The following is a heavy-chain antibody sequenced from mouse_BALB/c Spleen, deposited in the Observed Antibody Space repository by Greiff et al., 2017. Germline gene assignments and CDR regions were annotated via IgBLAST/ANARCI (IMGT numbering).Heavy chain of an antibody. J-gene: IGHJ3*01. V-gene: IGHV1S16*01. CDR3: TRGAAFAY. Sequence: QVQLQQSGAELARPGASVKLSCKASGYTFTSYYMYWVKQRPGQGLEWIGEINPSNGGTNFNEKFKSKATLTVDKSSSTAYMQLSSLTSEDSAVYYCTRGAAFAYWGQGTLVTVSA. D-gene: IGHD3-3*01. CDR1: GYTFTSYY. CDR2: INPSNGGT.